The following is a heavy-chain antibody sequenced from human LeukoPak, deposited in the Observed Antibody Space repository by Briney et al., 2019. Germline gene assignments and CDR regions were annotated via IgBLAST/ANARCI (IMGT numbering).Heavy chain of an antibody. CDR2: INAGNGNT. Sequence: ASVKVSCKASGYTFTSYAMHWVRQAPGQRLEWMGWINAGNGNTKYSQKFQGRVTITRDTSASTAYMELSSLRSEDTAVYYCARAESLTYYYDSSGYMSGDYWGQGTLVTVSS. CDR1: GYTFTSYA. D-gene: IGHD3-22*01. V-gene: IGHV1-3*01. CDR3: ARAESLTYYYDSSGYMSGDY. J-gene: IGHJ4*02.